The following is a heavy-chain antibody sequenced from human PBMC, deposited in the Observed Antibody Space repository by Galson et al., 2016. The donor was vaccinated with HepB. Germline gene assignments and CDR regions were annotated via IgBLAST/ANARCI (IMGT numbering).Heavy chain of an antibody. CDR3: AKGDYYDSSGYFPFDY. J-gene: IGHJ4*02. CDR1: GFTFSSYA. CDR2: ISGSGGST. V-gene: IGHV3-23*01. Sequence: SLRLSCAASGFTFSSYAMRWVRQAPGKGLEWVSAISGSGGSTYYADSVKGRFTISRDNSKNTLYLQMNSLRAEDTAVYYCAKGDYYDSSGYFPFDYWGQGTLVTVSS. D-gene: IGHD3-22*01.